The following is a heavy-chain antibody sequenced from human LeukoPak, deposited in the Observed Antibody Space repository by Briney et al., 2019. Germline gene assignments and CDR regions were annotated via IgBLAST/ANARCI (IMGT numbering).Heavy chain of an antibody. CDR3: ASSPWTTVTTGFDY. Sequence: SETLSLTCAVSGGSISSSNWWSWVRQPPGKGLEWIGEIYHSGSTNYNPSLKSRVTISVDKSKNQFSLKLNSVTAADTAVYYCASSPWTTVTTGFDYWGQGTLVTVSS. CDR2: IYHSGST. J-gene: IGHJ4*02. V-gene: IGHV4-4*02. CDR1: GGSISSSNW. D-gene: IGHD4-17*01.